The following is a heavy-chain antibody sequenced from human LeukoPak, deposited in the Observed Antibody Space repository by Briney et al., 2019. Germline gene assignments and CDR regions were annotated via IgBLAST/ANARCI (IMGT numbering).Heavy chain of an antibody. J-gene: IGHJ5*02. D-gene: IGHD5-18*01. Sequence: PSETLSLTCTVSGGSISSSSYYWGWIRQPPGTGLEWIGEINHSGSTNYNPSLKSRVTISVDTSKSQFSLKLSSVTAADTAVYYCARIGKRRYSYGYSPPGWFDPWGQGTLVTVSS. CDR3: ARIGKRRYSYGYSPPGWFDP. CDR1: GGSISSSSYY. CDR2: INHSGST. V-gene: IGHV4-39*07.